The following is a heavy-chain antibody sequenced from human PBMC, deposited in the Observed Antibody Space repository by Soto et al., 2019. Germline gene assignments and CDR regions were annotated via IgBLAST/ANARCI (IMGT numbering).Heavy chain of an antibody. CDR2: INPENGNT. CDR1: GFKFGDNL. V-gene: IGHV1-3*01. Sequence: QVQLVQSGAEVRKPGASVNISCWASGFKFGDNLINWVRQAPGQSLEWMGWINPENGNTRYSQTFQGRVTISRHSAASIAYVEVTNLTSEDTAVYYCARDIMSVGPRTNDAFDVWGQGTMVSVSA. CDR3: ARDIMSVGPRTNDAFDV. J-gene: IGHJ3*01. D-gene: IGHD2-8*01.